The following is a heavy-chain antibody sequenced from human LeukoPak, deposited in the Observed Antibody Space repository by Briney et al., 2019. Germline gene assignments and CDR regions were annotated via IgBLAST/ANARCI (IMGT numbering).Heavy chain of an antibody. Sequence: SETLSLTCTVSGYSISSGYYWGWIRQPPGKGLEWIGSIYHSGSTYYNPSLKSRVTISVDTSKNQLSLQLRSVTAADPAVYYCARADYSSTWSHDYYYMDVWGKGTTDTVPS. D-gene: IGHD6-13*01. CDR1: GYSISSGYY. V-gene: IGHV4-38-2*02. CDR3: ARADYSSTWSHDYYYMDV. CDR2: IYHSGST. J-gene: IGHJ6*03.